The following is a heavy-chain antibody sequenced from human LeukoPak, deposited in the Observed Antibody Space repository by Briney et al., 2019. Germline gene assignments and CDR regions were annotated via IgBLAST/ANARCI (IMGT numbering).Heavy chain of an antibody. J-gene: IGHJ3*02. D-gene: IGHD3-3*01. CDR1: GGSISSYY. V-gene: IGHV4-59*01. CDR3: ARELAYYDFWSGYRNDAFDI. Sequence: SETLSLTCTVSGGSISSYYWSWIRQPPGKRLEWIGYIYYSGSTNYNPSLKSRVTISVDTSKNQFSLKLSSVTAADTAVYYCARELAYYDFWSGYRNDAFDIWGQGTMVTVSS. CDR2: IYYSGST.